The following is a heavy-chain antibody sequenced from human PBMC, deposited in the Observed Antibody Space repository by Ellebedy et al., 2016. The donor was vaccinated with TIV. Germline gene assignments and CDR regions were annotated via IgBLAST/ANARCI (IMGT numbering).Heavy chain of an antibody. CDR3: AKEREPAVAADY. CDR1: GFTFSSYG. Sequence: GESLKISCAASGFTFSSYGMHWVRQAPGKGLEWVPFIRYDGSNKYYADSVKGRFTISRDNSKNTLYLQMNSLSAEDTAVYYCAKEREPAVAADYWGQGTLVTVSS. D-gene: IGHD6-19*01. J-gene: IGHJ4*02. V-gene: IGHV3-30*02. CDR2: IRYDGSNK.